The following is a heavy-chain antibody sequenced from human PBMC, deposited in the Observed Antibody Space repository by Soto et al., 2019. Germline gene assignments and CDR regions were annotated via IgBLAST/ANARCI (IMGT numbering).Heavy chain of an antibody. D-gene: IGHD3-22*01. CDR3: ARLGGYYQAFDQ. J-gene: IGHJ4*02. V-gene: IGHV4-59*08. CDR1: VGSMNTYY. CDR2: IYYSGST. Sequence: PSETLSLTCTVSVGSMNTYYWGWFRQPPGKGLEWVGYIYYSGSTTYSPSLKSRVTISVDTSKNQFSLKLDSVTAAVTAVYYCARLGGYYQAFDQWGQGSLVTVSS.